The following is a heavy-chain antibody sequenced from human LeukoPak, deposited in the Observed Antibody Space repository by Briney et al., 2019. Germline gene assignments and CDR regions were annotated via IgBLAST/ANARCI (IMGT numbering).Heavy chain of an antibody. CDR1: GFTFSSYG. CDR3: ARTSDRRFCSAGSCFSFDY. D-gene: IGHD2-15*01. V-gene: IGHV3-33*01. CDR2: IWYDGSKT. Sequence: PGGSLRLSCAASGFTFSSYGMHWVRQAPGKGLQWVTLIWYDGSKTDYADFVKGRFTISRDNSKNTLYLQMDGLRAEDTAVYYCARTSDRRFCSAGSCFSFDYWGQGTLVTVSS. J-gene: IGHJ4*02.